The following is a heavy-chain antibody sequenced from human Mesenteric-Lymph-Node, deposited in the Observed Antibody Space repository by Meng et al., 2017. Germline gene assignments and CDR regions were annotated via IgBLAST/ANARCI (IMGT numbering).Heavy chain of an antibody. Sequence: ASVKVSCKASGYTFTSYSISWVRQAPGQGLEWMGWISTYNGHTNYAQKFQGRVTMTTETSTSTGYMELSSLRSEDTAVYYCARDAGQGNYFDYWGQGTLVTVSS. J-gene: IGHJ4*02. V-gene: IGHV1-18*01. CDR1: GYTFTSYS. D-gene: IGHD3-10*01. CDR2: ISTYNGHT. CDR3: ARDAGQGNYFDY.